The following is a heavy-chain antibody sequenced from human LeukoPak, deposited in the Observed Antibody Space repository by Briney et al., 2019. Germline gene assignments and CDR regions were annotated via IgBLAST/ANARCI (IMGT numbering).Heavy chain of an antibody. V-gene: IGHV3-30*04. Sequence: GGSLRLSCAASGFTFSNYDMHWVRQAPGKGLEWVAVISYDGSNKYYADSVKGRFTISRDYPKNTLYLQMDSLRAEDTAVYYCATSPGTSDYWGQGTLVTVSS. D-gene: IGHD3-10*01. CDR2: ISYDGSNK. CDR1: GFTFSNYD. J-gene: IGHJ4*02. CDR3: ATSPGTSDY.